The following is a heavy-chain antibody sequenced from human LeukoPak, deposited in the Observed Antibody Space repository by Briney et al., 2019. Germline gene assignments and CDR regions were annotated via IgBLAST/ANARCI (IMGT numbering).Heavy chain of an antibody. J-gene: IGHJ4*02. D-gene: IGHD4-17*01. CDR2: IRYDGSNK. CDR1: GFTFSSYG. V-gene: IGHV3-30*02. CDR3: AKDAMTTVGEYYFDY. Sequence: PGGSLRLSCAASGFTFSSYGMHWVRQAPGKGLEWVAFIRYDGSNKYYADSVKGRFTISRDNSKNTLYLQMNSLRAEDTAVYYCAKDAMTTVGEYYFDYWGQGTLVTVSS.